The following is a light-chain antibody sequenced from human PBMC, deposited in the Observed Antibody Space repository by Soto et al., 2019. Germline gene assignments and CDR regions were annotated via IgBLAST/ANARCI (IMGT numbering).Light chain of an antibody. V-gene: IGKV3-15*01. CDR2: GAS. CDR3: QQRHMWPIT. Sequence: EIEMTQSPATLSLSPGERATLYCWASQSVSSNLAWYQQKPGQAPRLLIYGASTRVTGVPARFSGSGSGTDFTLTISRLEPEDSAVYYCQQRHMWPITFGQGTRLEIK. CDR1: QSVSSN. J-gene: IGKJ5*01.